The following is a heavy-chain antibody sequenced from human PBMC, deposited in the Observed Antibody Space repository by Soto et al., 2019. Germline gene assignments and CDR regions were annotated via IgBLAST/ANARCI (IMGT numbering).Heavy chain of an antibody. CDR3: ARDFHPVESGSIAAAGNFDY. Sequence: SETLSLTCAVSGGSISSSNWWSWVRQPPGKGLEWIGEIYHSGSTNYNPSLKSRVTISVDKSKNQFSLKLSSVTAADTAVYYCARDFHPVESGSIAAAGNFDYWGQGTLVTVSS. CDR2: IYHSGST. V-gene: IGHV4-4*02. CDR1: GGSISSSNW. J-gene: IGHJ4*02. D-gene: IGHD6-13*01.